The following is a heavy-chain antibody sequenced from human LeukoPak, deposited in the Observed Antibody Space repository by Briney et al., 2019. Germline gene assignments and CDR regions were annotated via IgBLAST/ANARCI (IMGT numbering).Heavy chain of an antibody. Sequence: SETLSLTCSVSGGSINSKNYYWGWIRQSPGKGLEWIGTVYYSGTTHYNPSLNGRVSISIDTSKNQFSLRLSSVTAADTAVYYCAREGLAVATGYFDYWGQGTLVTVSS. J-gene: IGHJ4*02. CDR3: AREGLAVATGYFDY. CDR2: VYYSGTT. CDR1: GGSINSKNYY. V-gene: IGHV4-39*07. D-gene: IGHD6-19*01.